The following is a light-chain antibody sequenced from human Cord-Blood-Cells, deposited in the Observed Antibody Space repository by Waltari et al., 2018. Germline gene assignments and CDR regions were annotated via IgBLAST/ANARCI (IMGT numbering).Light chain of an antibody. V-gene: IGKV1-39*01. CDR1: QSISSY. J-gene: IGKJ3*01. CDR3: QQSYSTLT. Sequence: DIQMTQSQSSLPASVGDRVTITCRASQSISSYLNWYQQKPGQAPRLLIYAASSLQSGVPSRFSGSGSGTDFTLTISSLQPEDFATYYCQQSYSTLTFGPGTKVDIK. CDR2: AAS.